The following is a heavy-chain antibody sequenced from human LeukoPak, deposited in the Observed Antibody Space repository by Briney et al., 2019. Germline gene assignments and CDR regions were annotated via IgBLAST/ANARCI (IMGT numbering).Heavy chain of an antibody. J-gene: IGHJ4*02. CDR1: GFTFSNYW. CDR3: ARSTPSLDS. V-gene: IGHV3-7*01. Sequence: GGSLRLSCAASGFTFSNYWMTWVRQAPGKGLEWVANIKQDESEKYYLDSVKGRFTISRDNAKKSLFLQMNSLRVEDTAVYYCARSTPSLDSWGQGTLVTVSS. D-gene: IGHD5/OR15-5a*01. CDR2: IKQDESEK.